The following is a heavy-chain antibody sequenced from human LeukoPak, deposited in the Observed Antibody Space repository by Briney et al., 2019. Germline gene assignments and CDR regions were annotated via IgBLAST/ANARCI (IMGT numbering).Heavy chain of an antibody. CDR3: ARDRNSGSYYDFDY. Sequence: RRASVKVSCKASGYTFTSYAMHWVRQAPGQRLEWMGWINAGNGNTKYSQKFQGRVTITRDTSASTAYMELSSLRSEDTAVYYCARDRNSGSYYDFDYWGQGTLVTVSS. V-gene: IGHV1-3*01. CDR2: INAGNGNT. J-gene: IGHJ4*02. D-gene: IGHD1-26*01. CDR1: GYTFTSYA.